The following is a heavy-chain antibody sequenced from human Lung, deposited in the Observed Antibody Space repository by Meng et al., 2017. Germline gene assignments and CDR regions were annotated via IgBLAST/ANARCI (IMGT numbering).Heavy chain of an antibody. Sequence: LQQVRLDPSKPPATLPLTCFVSGWSFSGYSLSRIRQPPGKGLEWIGEINHSGSTNYNPSLESRATISVDTSQNNLSLKLSSVTAADSAVYYCARGPTTMAHDFDYWGQGTLVTVSS. CDR1: GWSFSGYS. V-gene: IGHV4-34*01. CDR2: INHSGST. D-gene: IGHD4-11*01. J-gene: IGHJ4*02. CDR3: ARGPTTMAHDFDY.